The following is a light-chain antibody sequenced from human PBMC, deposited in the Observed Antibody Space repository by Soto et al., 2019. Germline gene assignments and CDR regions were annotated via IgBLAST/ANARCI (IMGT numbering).Light chain of an antibody. V-gene: IGLV2-14*03. CDR2: DVS. Sequence: QSALTQPASVSGSPGQSITTSCTGTSSDVGGYNYVSWYQQHPDKAPKLVIYDVSNRPSGVSNRFSASKSGNTASLTISGLQAEDEADYYCISYTRSGTRVFGGGTKLTVL. J-gene: IGLJ3*02. CDR3: ISYTRSGTRV. CDR1: SSDVGGYNY.